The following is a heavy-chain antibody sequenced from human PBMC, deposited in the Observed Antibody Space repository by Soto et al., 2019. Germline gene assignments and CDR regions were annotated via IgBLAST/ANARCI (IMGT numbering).Heavy chain of an antibody. CDR2: IKSKSDGGST. CDR3: SAGEDTVDY. D-gene: IGHD2-15*01. V-gene: IGHV3-15*01. CDR1: GFIFTNAW. J-gene: IGHJ4*02. Sequence: EVQLVESGGGLVKPGGSLRLSCAASGFIFTNAWMSWVRQAPGKGLEWVGRIKSKSDGGSTDYAAPVQGRFIISRDDSKNTLFLQMNSRKTEDTAVYYCSAGEDTVDYWGQGTLVTVSS.